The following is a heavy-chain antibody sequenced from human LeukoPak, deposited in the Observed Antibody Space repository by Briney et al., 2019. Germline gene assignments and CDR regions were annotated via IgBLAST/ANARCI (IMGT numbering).Heavy chain of an antibody. CDR1: GFTFSSYG. Sequence: GRSLRLSCAASGFTFSSYGMHWVRQAPGKGLEWVAVISYDGSNKYYADSVKGRFTISRDNSKNTLYLQMNSLRAEDTAVYYCAKGLELYGSGMRDGMDVWGQGTTVTVSS. D-gene: IGHD3-10*01. V-gene: IGHV3-30*18. J-gene: IGHJ6*02. CDR2: ISYDGSNK. CDR3: AKGLELYGSGMRDGMDV.